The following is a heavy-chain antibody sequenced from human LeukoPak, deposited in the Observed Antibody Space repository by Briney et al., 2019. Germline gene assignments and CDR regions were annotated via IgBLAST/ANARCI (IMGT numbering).Heavy chain of an antibody. Sequence: SVKVSCKASGGTFSSYAISWVRQAPGQGLEWLGGIIPIFGTANYAQKFQGRVTITADESTSTAYMELSSLRSEDTAVYYCARGHCSSTSCYGPVWWFDPWGQGTLVTVSS. V-gene: IGHV1-69*13. J-gene: IGHJ5*02. CDR1: GGTFSSYA. CDR3: ARGHCSSTSCYGPVWWFDP. D-gene: IGHD2-2*01. CDR2: IIPIFGTA.